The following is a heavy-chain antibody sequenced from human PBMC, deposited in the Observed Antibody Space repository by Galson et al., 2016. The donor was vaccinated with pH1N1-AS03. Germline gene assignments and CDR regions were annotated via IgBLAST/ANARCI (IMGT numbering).Heavy chain of an antibody. D-gene: IGHD4-17*01. CDR2: ITSRGST. CDR3: AKDPIQYGDYVWYFDY. Sequence: SLRLSCAASGFIFSNYAMSWVRQAPGKGLGWVSAITSRGSTYYADSVKGRFTISRDNSKNTRYLQMNSLRAEDTAVYYCAKDPIQYGDYVWYFDYWVQGTLVTVSS. J-gene: IGHJ4*02. V-gene: IGHV3-23*01. CDR1: GFIFSNYA.